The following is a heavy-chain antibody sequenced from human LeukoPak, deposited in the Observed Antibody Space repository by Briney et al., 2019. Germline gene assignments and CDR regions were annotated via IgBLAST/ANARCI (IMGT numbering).Heavy chain of an antibody. J-gene: IGHJ4*02. D-gene: IGHD5-18*01. CDR1: GYTLTELS. V-gene: IGHV1-24*01. Sequence: ASVKVSCKVSGYTLTELSMHWVRQAPGKGLEWMGGFDPEDGETIYAQKFQGRVTVTEDTSTDTAYMELSSLRSEDTAVYYCATGGYSYGYRNFDYWGQGTLVTVSS. CDR3: ATGGYSYGYRNFDY. CDR2: FDPEDGET.